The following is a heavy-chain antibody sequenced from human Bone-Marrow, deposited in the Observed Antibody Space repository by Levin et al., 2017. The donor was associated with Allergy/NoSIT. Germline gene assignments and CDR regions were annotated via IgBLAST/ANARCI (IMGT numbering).Heavy chain of an antibody. CDR2: IYYSGST. D-gene: IGHD3-9*01. Sequence: SQTLSLTCPVSGGSIRSSSYYWGWIRQPPGKGLEWIGSIYYSGSTYYNPSLKSRVTISVDTSKNQFSLKLSSVTAADTAVYYCARDRGTIQYYYGMDVWGQGTTVTVSS. CDR3: ARDRGTIQYYYGMDV. CDR1: GGSIRSSSYY. J-gene: IGHJ6*02. V-gene: IGHV4-39*07.